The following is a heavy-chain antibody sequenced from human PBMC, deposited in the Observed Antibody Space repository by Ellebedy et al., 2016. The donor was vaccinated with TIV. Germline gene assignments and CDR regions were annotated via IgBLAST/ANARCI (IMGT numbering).Heavy chain of an antibody. CDR3: AREEHSSSWYGYNVGYYYYGMDV. Sequence: SETLSLXXAVYGGSFSGYYWSWIRQPAGKGLEWIGRIYTSGSTNYNPSLKSRVTMSVDTSKNQFSLKLSSVTAADTAVYYCAREEHSSSWYGYNVGYYYYGMDVWGQGTTVTVSS. V-gene: IGHV4-4*07. CDR2: IYTSGST. D-gene: IGHD6-13*01. J-gene: IGHJ6*02. CDR1: GGSFSGYY.